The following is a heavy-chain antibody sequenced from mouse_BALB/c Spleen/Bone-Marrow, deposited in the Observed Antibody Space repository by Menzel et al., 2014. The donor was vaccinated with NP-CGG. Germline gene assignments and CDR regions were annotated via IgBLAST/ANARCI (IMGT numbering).Heavy chain of an antibody. CDR2: IFPGSDNT. Sequence: QVQLKQSGPELVKPGASVKMSCKASGYSFTSYYIHWVKQRPGQGLEWIGWIFPGSDNTKYNEKFKGKATLTADTSSSTAYMHLSSLTSEDSAVYFCARDWDVYYFDYWGQGTTLTVSS. CDR3: ARDWDVYYFDY. J-gene: IGHJ2*01. CDR1: GYSFTSYY. D-gene: IGHD4-1*01. V-gene: IGHV1-66*01.